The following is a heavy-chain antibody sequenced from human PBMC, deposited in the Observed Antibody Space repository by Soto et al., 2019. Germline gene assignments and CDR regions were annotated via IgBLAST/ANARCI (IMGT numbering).Heavy chain of an antibody. D-gene: IGHD2-2*01. CDR1: GYTFTSYA. Sequence: ASVKVSCKASGYTFTSYAMHWVRQAPGQRLEWMGWINAGNGNTKYSQKIQGRVTMTRDTSASTAYMELRSLRSDDTAVYYCARVGAYCVSTSCHDYWGQGTLVTVSS. CDR3: ARVGAYCVSTSCHDY. V-gene: IGHV1-3*01. CDR2: INAGNGNT. J-gene: IGHJ4*02.